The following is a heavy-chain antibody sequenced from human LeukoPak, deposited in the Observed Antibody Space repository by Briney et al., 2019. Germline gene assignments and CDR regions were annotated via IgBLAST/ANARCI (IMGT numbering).Heavy chain of an antibody. D-gene: IGHD1-14*01. CDR3: ARDSSTGAFDI. CDR2: ISYDGSNK. V-gene: IGHV3-30*04. Sequence: PGGSRRLSCAASGFTFSSYAMHWVRQAPGKGLEWVAVISYDGSNKYYADSVKGRFTISRDNSKNTLYLQMNSLRAEDTAVYYCARDSSTGAFDIWGQGTMVTVSS. CDR1: GFTFSSYA. J-gene: IGHJ3*02.